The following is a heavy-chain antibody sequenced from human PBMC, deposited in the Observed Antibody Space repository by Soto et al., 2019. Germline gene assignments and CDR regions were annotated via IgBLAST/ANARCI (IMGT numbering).Heavy chain of an antibody. V-gene: IGHV4-4*02. Sequence: QVQLQESGPGLVKPSGTLSLTCTVSGDSISSNNWWNWVRQPPGKGLEWIGEIYHSGSTNYNPSLSSRVIISVDTSNNQSTLRLSSVTAADPAIYYCARGLSLVVAGNRLVLPDYWGQGTLVTVSS. D-gene: IGHD6-19*01. CDR3: ARGLSLVVAGNRLVLPDY. J-gene: IGHJ4*02. CDR2: IYHSGST. CDR1: GDSISSNNW.